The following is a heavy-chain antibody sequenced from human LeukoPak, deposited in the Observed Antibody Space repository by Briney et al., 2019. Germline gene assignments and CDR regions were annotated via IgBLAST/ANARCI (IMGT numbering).Heavy chain of an antibody. J-gene: IGHJ4*02. CDR3: ASLMLIAAGYDY. CDR1: TYSISSAYY. D-gene: IGHD6-13*01. V-gene: IGHV4-38-2*02. Sequence: SETLSLTCTVSTYSISSAYYWGWIRQSPGKGLEWIGEINHSGSTTYNPSLKSRVVMSIDTSKNQFSLKLSSVTAADTAVYYCASLMLIAAGYDYWGQGNLVIVSS. CDR2: INHSGST.